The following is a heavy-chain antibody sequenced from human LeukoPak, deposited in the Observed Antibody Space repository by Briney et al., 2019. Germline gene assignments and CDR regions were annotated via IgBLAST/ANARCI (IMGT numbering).Heavy chain of an antibody. Sequence: GGSLRLSCAASGFTFSSYSMNWVRQAPGKGLEWVSSISDSSSYTYYADSLKGRFTISRDNAKKSLYLQMNSLRAEDTAVYYCARAKYDSSGYYYSGFDIWGQGTMVTVSS. CDR2: ISDSSSYT. CDR1: GFTFSSYS. CDR3: ARAKYDSSGYYYSGFDI. V-gene: IGHV3-21*01. D-gene: IGHD3-22*01. J-gene: IGHJ3*02.